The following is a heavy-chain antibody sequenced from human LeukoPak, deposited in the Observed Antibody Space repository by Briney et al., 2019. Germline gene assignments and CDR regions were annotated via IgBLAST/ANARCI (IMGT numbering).Heavy chain of an antibody. CDR1: GGPISISSNY. Sequence: SETLSLTCSVSGGPISISSNYWGWTRQPPGKGLECIRSMYYTASTYQNPSLKSRVTISVDISKNQFSLKLSSVTAADTAVYYCARGYTSGWNYYFDYWGQGTLVTVSP. J-gene: IGHJ4*02. CDR2: MYYTAST. CDR3: ARGYTSGWNYYFDY. V-gene: IGHV4-39*01. D-gene: IGHD6-19*01.